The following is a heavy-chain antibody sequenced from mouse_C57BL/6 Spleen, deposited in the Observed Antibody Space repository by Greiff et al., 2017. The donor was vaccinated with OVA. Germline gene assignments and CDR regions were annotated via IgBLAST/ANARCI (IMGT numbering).Heavy chain of an antibody. Sequence: QVQLQQSGPELVKPGASVKISSKASGYAFSSSWMNWVKQRPGKGLEWIGRISPGDGDTNYNGKFKGKATLTADKSSSTASMQLSSLTSEDSAVYFCARGLYDAMDYWGQGTSVTVSS. CDR2: ISPGDGDT. CDR3: ARGLYDAMDY. D-gene: IGHD6-1*01. J-gene: IGHJ4*01. CDR1: GYAFSSSW. V-gene: IGHV1-82*01.